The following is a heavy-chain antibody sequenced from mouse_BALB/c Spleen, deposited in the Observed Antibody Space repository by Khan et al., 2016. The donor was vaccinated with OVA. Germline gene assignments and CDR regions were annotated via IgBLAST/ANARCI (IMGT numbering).Heavy chain of an antibody. CDR2: ISDGGSYT. CDR1: GFTFSDYY. CDR3: ARAGYGGFAY. D-gene: IGHD1-1*02. V-gene: IGHV5-4*02. J-gene: IGHJ3*01. Sequence: EVELVESGGGLVKPGGSLKLSCAASGFTFSDYYMYWVRQTPERRLEWVATISDGGSYTYYPDSVKGRFTIYRDNAKNNLYLQMSSLKSVDTAMYYCARAGYGGFAYWGQGTLVTVSA.